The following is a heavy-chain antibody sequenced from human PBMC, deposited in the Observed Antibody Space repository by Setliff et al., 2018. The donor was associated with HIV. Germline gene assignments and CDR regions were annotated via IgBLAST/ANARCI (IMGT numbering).Heavy chain of an antibody. CDR1: NGSFSEYY. Sequence: PSETLSLTCAVYNGSFSEYYWTWVRQPPGKELESIGEISHGGRSTYNPSLKSRVAISVDTSKNQFSLKLNTVTAADTALYFCALLEVPLIEGISPALWGQGTLVTVSS. J-gene: IGHJ4*02. CDR3: ALLEVPLIEGISPAL. V-gene: IGHV4-34*01. CDR2: ISHGGRS. D-gene: IGHD3-22*01.